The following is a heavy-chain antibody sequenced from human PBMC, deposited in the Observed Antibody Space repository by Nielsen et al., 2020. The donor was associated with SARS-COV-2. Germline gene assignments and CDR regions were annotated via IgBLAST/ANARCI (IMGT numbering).Heavy chain of an antibody. CDR1: GGTFSSYA. CDR2: INAGNGNT. J-gene: IGHJ4*02. CDR3: ARGGITMIVF. Sequence: ASVKVSCKASGGTFSSYAISWVRQAPGQGLEWMGWINAGNGNTKYSQKFQGRVTITRDTSASTAYMELSSLRSEDTAVYYCARGGITMIVFWGQGTLVTVSS. D-gene: IGHD3-22*01. V-gene: IGHV1-3*01.